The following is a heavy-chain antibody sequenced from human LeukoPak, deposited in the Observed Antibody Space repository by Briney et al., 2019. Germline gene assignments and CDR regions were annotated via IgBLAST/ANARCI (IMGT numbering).Heavy chain of an antibody. CDR3: AREYYYGSGSYYNGY. CDR2: IKQDGGEK. CDR1: GFTFRSDW. V-gene: IGHV3-7*04. D-gene: IGHD3-10*01. J-gene: IGHJ4*02. Sequence: GGSLRLSCAASGFTFRSDWMTWVRQTPGKGLEWVANIKQDGGEKYYVASVKGRFTISRDNAKNSLYLQMNSLRAEDTAVYYCAREYYYGSGSYYNGYWGQGTLVTVSS.